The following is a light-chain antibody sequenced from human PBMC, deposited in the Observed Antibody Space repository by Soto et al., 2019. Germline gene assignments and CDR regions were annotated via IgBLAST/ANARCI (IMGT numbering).Light chain of an antibody. J-gene: IGKJ2*01. V-gene: IGKV1-5*03. CDR3: QQYNSYSQMYT. CDR1: QSISSW. Sequence: DIQMTQSPSTLSASVGDRVTITCRASQSISSWLAWYQQKPGKAPKLLIYKASSLESGVPSRFSGSGSGTEFTLTISSLQPDDFATDYCQQYNSYSQMYTFGQGTKLEIK. CDR2: KAS.